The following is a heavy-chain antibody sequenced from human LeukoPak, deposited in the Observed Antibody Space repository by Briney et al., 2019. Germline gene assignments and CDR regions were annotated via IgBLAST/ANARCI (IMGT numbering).Heavy chain of an antibody. V-gene: IGHV3-30-3*01. Sequence: AGGSLRLSCAASGFTFSSYAMHWVRQAPGKGLEWVAVISYDGSNKYYADSVKGRFTISRDNSKNTLYLQMNSLRAEDTAVYYCARDPGYYYDSSGYSRGLDYWGQGTLVTVSS. D-gene: IGHD3-22*01. CDR3: ARDPGYYYDSSGYSRGLDY. CDR1: GFTFSSYA. CDR2: ISYDGSNK. J-gene: IGHJ4*02.